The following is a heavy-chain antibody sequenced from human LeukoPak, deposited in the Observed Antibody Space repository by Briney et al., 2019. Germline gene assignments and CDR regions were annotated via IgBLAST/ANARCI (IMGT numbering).Heavy chain of an antibody. CDR1: GFTFSSYA. Sequence: PGGSLRLSCAASGFTFSSYAMSWVRQAPGKGLEWVSTISGSGDYTYYADSVKGRFTISRDNSKNTLYLQMNSLRAEDTAVYYCAKDDYDSSGYYYRRGVDYWGQGTLVTVSS. CDR3: AKDDYDSSGYYYRRGVDY. V-gene: IGHV3-23*01. J-gene: IGHJ4*02. D-gene: IGHD3-22*01. CDR2: ISGSGDYT.